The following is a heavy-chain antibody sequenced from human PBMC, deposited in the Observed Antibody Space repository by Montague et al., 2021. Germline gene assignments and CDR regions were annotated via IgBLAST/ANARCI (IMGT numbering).Heavy chain of an antibody. CDR2: YSYSVNS. Sequence: SETLSLTCSVSGASITSNIYYWGWIRQSPGKGLEGYGSYSYSVNSFYQPSLKSRITMAVDTSKNQFSLKLSSVTAADTAIYYCARVFSSWYVGWFDPWGQGTLVTVSS. CDR3: ARVFSSWYVGWFDP. V-gene: IGHV4-39*07. D-gene: IGHD6-13*01. CDR1: GASITSNIYY. J-gene: IGHJ5*02.